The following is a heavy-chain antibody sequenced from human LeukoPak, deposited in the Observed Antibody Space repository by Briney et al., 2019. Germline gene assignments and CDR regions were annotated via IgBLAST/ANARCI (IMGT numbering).Heavy chain of an antibody. CDR1: GDSISSSSFF. V-gene: IGHV4-39*07. Sequence: ASETLSLTCTVSGDSISSSSFFWGWIRQPPGKGLEWIGAVYSENTYYNPSLKSRVSISVDTSKNQFSLNLSSVTAADTAVYYCARGYTSGWSPALDIWGQGTMVTVSS. D-gene: IGHD6-19*01. J-gene: IGHJ3*02. CDR2: VYSENT. CDR3: ARGYTSGWSPALDI.